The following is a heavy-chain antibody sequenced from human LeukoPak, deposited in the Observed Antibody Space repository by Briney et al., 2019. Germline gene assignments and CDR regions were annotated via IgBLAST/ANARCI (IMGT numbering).Heavy chain of an antibody. J-gene: IGHJ4*02. CDR1: GITLSNYG. Sequence: GGSLRLSCRVSGITLSNYGMSWVRQAPGKGLEWVAGISGSGGSTNYADSVKGRFTISRDNPKNTLYLQMTSLRAEDTAVYFYAKRGVVIRVILVGFHKEAYYFDSWGQGALVTVSS. D-gene: IGHD3-22*01. CDR2: ISGSGGST. V-gene: IGHV3-23*01. CDR3: AKRGVVIRVILVGFHKEAYYFDS.